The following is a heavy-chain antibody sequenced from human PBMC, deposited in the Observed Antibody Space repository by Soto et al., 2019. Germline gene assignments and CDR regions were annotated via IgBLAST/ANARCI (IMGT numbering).Heavy chain of an antibody. CDR1: GFTFSSYS. CDR3: ASRGGLVRGNYYGMDV. J-gene: IGHJ6*02. D-gene: IGHD3-10*01. V-gene: IGHV3-48*01. Sequence: EVQLVESGGDLVQPGGSLRLSCAASGFTFSSYSMNWVRQAPGKGLEWISYISSSSTTIYYADSVKGRFTISRDNAENSLHLQMNSLRAEDTAVYYCASRGGLVRGNYYGMDVWGQGTTVTVSS. CDR2: ISSSSTTI.